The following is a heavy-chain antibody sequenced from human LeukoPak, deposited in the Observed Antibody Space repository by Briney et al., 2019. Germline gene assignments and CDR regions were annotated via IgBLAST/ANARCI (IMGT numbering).Heavy chain of an antibody. V-gene: IGHV4-34*01. J-gene: IGHJ6*02. CDR2: INHGGST. CDR3: ASGPSTYYYFAVDV. Sequence: SETLSLTCAVYGGSFSGYYWSWIRQPPGKGLEWIGEINHGGSTNYNPSLKSRVTMSVEKSKNQFSLKLSSVTAADTAVYYCASGPSTYYYFAVDVRGPGTTVTVSS. CDR1: GGSFSGYY.